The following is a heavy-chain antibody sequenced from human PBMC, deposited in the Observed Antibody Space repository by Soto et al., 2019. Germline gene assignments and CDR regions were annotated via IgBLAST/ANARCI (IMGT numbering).Heavy chain of an antibody. J-gene: IGHJ6*02. D-gene: IGHD6-13*01. CDR2: IYHSGST. Sequence: SETLSLTCAVSGGSISSSNWWSWVRQPPGKGLEWIGEIYHSGSTDYNPSLKSRVTISVDKSKNQFSLKLSPVTAADTAVYYCARAHSSSWYYYYGMDVWGQGTTVTVSS. CDR1: GGSISSSNW. V-gene: IGHV4-4*02. CDR3: ARAHSSSWYYYYGMDV.